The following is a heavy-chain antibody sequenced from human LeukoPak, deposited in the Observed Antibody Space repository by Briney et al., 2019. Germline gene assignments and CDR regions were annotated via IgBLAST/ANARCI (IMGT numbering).Heavy chain of an antibody. CDR1: GGSMSSYY. CDR3: ARNHRGYSYGLFDN. V-gene: IGHV4-59*01. J-gene: IGHJ4*02. Sequence: SETLSLTCTVSGGSMSSYYWSWIRQPPGKGLEWIGSIYYSGSTNYNPSLKSRVTISVDTSKNQFSLRLSSVTAADTAVYYCARNHRGYSYGLFDNWGQGTLVTVSS. CDR2: IYYSGST. D-gene: IGHD5-18*01.